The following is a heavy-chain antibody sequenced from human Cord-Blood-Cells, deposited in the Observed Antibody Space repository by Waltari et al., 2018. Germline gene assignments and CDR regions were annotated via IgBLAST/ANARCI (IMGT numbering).Heavy chain of an antibody. Sequence: QVQLQQWGAGLLKPSETLSLTCAVYGGSFSGSYWSWLRRPPGKGLGWSGEINHSGNTNYNPSLKSRVTISVDTSKNQFSLKLSSVTAADTAVYYCASMTTVTTRGVGDAFDIWGQGTMVTVSS. D-gene: IGHD4-4*01. V-gene: IGHV4-34*01. J-gene: IGHJ3*02. CDR1: GGSFSGSY. CDR2: INHSGNT. CDR3: ASMTTVTTRGVGDAFDI.